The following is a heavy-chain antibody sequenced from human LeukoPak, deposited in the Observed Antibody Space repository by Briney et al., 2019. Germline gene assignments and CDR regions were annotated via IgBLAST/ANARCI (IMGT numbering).Heavy chain of an antibody. CDR2: ISSSGSTI. V-gene: IGHV3-11*01. Sequence: GGSLRLSCAASGFTFSDYYMSWIRQAPGKGLEWVSYISSSGSTIYYADSVKGRFTISRDNAKNSLYLQMNSLITEDTAVYYCARAQSDSSGYYYVGDYWGQGTLVTVSS. D-gene: IGHD3-22*01. CDR3: ARAQSDSSGYYYVGDY. J-gene: IGHJ4*02. CDR1: GFTFSDYY.